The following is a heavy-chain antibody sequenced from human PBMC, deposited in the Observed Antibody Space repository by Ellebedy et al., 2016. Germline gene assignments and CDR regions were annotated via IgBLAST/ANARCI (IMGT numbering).Heavy chain of an antibody. CDR3: AKDRNQWQWPFATFDI. CDR2: ISDDGTYK. D-gene: IGHD6-19*01. J-gene: IGHJ3*02. CDR1: GFTFSNYA. Sequence: GESLKISXAASGFTFSNYALHWVRQAPGKGLEWVAVISDDGTYKYYTDSVKGRFTISRDNSKNTLHLQMNSLRNEDTAVYYCAKDRNQWQWPFATFDIWGQGTMVTVSS. V-gene: IGHV3-30*04.